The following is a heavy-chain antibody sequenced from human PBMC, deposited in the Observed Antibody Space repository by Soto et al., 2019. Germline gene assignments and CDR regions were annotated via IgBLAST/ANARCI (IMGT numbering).Heavy chain of an antibody. D-gene: IGHD3-22*01. V-gene: IGHV1-69*12. CDR2: IIPIFGTA. Sequence: QVQLVQSGAEVKKPGSSVKVSCKASGGTFSSYAISWVRQAPGQGLEWMGGIIPIFGTANYAQKFQGRVTITADESTSTAYKELSRLRSEDTAVYYCAREGYDTRGYYYDRPDYWGQGTLVTVSS. CDR1: GGTFSSYA. J-gene: IGHJ4*02. CDR3: AREGYDTRGYYYDRPDY.